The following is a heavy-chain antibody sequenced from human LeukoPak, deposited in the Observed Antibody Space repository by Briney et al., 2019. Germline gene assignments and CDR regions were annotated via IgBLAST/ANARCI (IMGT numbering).Heavy chain of an antibody. Sequence: ASVEVSCKASGGTFSSYAISWVRQAPGQGLEWMGRIIPILGIANYAQKFQGRVTITADKSTSTAYMELSSLRSEDTAVYYCARAQAQWPQRADAFDIWGQGTMVTVSS. D-gene: IGHD6-19*01. J-gene: IGHJ3*02. V-gene: IGHV1-69*04. CDR2: IIPILGIA. CDR3: ARAQAQWPQRADAFDI. CDR1: GGTFSSYA.